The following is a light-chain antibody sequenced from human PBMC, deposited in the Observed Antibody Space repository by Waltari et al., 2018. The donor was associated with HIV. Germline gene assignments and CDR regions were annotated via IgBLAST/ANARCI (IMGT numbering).Light chain of an antibody. CDR1: QIVGSNY. CDR2: DAS. CDR3: QQYGSSPLFT. J-gene: IGKJ3*01. Sequence: EIVLTPSPGTLSLSPGESVIPSCRAIQIVGSNYLAWYQQRPGQAPRLLIYDASTRATGIPDRFSGSGSGTDFTLTISRLEPEDFAVYYCQQYGSSPLFTFGPGTKVDIK. V-gene: IGKV3-20*01.